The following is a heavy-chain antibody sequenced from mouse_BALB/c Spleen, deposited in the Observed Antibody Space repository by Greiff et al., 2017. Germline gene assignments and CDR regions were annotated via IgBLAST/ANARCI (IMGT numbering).Heavy chain of an antibody. CDR1: GFNIKDYY. Sequence: EVQLVESGAELVRSGASVKLSCTASGFNIKDYYMHWVKQRPEQGLEWIGWIDPENGDTEYAPKFQGKATMTADTSSNTAYLQLSSLTSEDTAVYYCNAPPHYYGSSPLDYWGQGTTLTVSS. J-gene: IGHJ2*01. CDR3: NAPPHYYGSSPLDY. CDR2: IDPENGDT. V-gene: IGHV14-4*02. D-gene: IGHD1-1*01.